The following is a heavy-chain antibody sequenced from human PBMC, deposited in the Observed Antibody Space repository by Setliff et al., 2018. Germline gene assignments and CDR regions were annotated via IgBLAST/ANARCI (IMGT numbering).Heavy chain of an antibody. CDR3: AKGAAGFTVVTGIDY. Sequence: HPGGSLRLSCAASGFTFSSYWMSWVRQAPGKGLEWVANIKQDGSEKYYVDSVKGRFTISRDNAKNSLYLQMNSLRAEDTAVYYCAKGAAGFTVVTGIDYWGQGTLVTVSS. V-gene: IGHV3-7*01. CDR1: GFTFSSYW. CDR2: IKQDGSEK. J-gene: IGHJ4*02. D-gene: IGHD2-15*01.